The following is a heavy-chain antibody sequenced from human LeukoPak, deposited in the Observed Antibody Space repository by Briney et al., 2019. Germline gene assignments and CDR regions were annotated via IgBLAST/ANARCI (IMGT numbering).Heavy chain of an antibody. CDR2: VYSSGDT. CDR3: ARGDPVGEFYGMDV. CDR1: GGSFRSYY. D-gene: IGHD3-10*01. V-gene: IGHV4-59*08. J-gene: IGHJ6*02. Sequence: PSETLSLTCSVSGGSFRSYYWSWIRQPPGKGLAWIGHVYSSGDTDFNPSLKSRVTISLDTSKNQFSLTMNSVTAADTAVYYCARGDPVGEFYGMDVWGQGTTVTVSS.